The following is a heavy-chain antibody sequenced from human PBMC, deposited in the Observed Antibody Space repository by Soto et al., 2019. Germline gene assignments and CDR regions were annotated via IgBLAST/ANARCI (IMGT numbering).Heavy chain of an antibody. D-gene: IGHD2-2*01. V-gene: IGHV1-69*02. J-gene: IGHJ4*02. CDR3: ARGARYCSSTSCYVHYFDY. Sequence: QVQLVQSGAEVKKSGSSVKVSCKASGGTFSSYTISWVRQAPGQGLEWMGRIIPILGIANCAQKFQGRVTITADKSTSTAYMELSSLRSEDTAVYYCARGARYCSSTSCYVHYFDYWGQGTLVTVSS. CDR1: GGTFSSYT. CDR2: IIPILGIA.